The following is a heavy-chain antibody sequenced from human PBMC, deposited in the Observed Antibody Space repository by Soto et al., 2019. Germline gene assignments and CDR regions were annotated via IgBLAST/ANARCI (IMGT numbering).Heavy chain of an antibody. V-gene: IGHV5-51*01. CDR2: IYPGDSDT. J-gene: IGHJ4*02. D-gene: IGHD3-9*01. Sequence: GESLKISCKGSGYSFTSYWIGWVRQIPGKGLEWMGIIYPGDSDTRYSPSFQGQVTISADKSISTAYLQWSSLKASDTAMYYCARLVGMYYDILTGPNFDYWGQGTLVTVSS. CDR1: GYSFTSYW. CDR3: ARLVGMYYDILTGPNFDY.